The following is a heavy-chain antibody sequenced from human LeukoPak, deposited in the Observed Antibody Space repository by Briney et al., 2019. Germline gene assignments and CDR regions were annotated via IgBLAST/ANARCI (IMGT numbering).Heavy chain of an antibody. CDR2: IKQDGSEK. Sequence: HPGGSLRLSCAASGFTFSSNWMSWVRQAPGKGLEWVANIKQDGSEKYYVDSVKGRFTISRDNAKNSLYLQMNSLRAEDTAVYYCARERCSSTSCYLSAYYYGMDVWGQGTTVTVSS. J-gene: IGHJ6*02. CDR1: GFTFSSNW. D-gene: IGHD2-2*01. CDR3: ARERCSSTSCYLSAYYYGMDV. V-gene: IGHV3-7*01.